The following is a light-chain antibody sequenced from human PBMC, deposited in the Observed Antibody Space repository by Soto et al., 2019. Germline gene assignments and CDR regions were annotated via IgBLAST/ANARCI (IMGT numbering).Light chain of an antibody. CDR2: WAS. CDR3: QQYYTTAYT. CDR1: QSVLYSSNNKNY. Sequence: DIVMTQSPDSLAVSLGERATINCKSSQSVLYSSNNKNYLAWYQQEPGQPPKLLIYWASTRESGVPDRFSGSGSGTDFTLTISSLQAEYVAVYYCQQYYTTAYTFGQGTKLEIK. J-gene: IGKJ2*01. V-gene: IGKV4-1*01.